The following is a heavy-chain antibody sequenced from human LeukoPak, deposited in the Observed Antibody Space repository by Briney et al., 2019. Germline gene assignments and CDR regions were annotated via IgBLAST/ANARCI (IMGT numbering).Heavy chain of an antibody. CDR1: DDSLSSSSYY. CDR2: IYYTGRT. V-gene: IGHV4-39*07. Sequence: SETLSLTCTVSDDSLSSSSYYWGWIRQPPGKGLEWVGSIYYTGRTYFNPSLKSRVTISVDTSKHQFSLKLSSVTAADTAVYYCARDRVDSSAYYPSYYYYSMDVWGQGTTVTVSS. CDR3: ARDRVDSSAYYPSYYYYSMDV. J-gene: IGHJ6*02. D-gene: IGHD3-22*01.